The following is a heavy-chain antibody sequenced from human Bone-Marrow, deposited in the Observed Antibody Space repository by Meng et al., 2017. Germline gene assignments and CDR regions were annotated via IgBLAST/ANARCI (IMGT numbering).Heavy chain of an antibody. D-gene: IGHD6-13*01. V-gene: IGHV4-39*07. Sequence: ESLKISCTVSGGSISSSSYYWGWIRQPPGKGLEWIGSIYYSGSTYYNPSLKSRVTISVDTSKNQFSLKLSSVTAADTAVYYCARSMDFNDGAAAQIGAFDIWGQGTMVTVSS. CDR3: ARSMDFNDGAAAQIGAFDI. J-gene: IGHJ3*02. CDR2: IYYSGST. CDR1: GGSISSSSYY.